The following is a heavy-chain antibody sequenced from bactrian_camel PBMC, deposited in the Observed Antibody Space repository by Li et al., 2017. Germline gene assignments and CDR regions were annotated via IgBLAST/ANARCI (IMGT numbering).Heavy chain of an antibody. CDR1: GYTDSSVC. CDR2: INTDGGST. V-gene: IGHV3S1*01. CDR3: AADYSRATVDGSRLVCSPSPSRY. J-gene: IGHJ4*01. D-gene: IGHD4*01. Sequence: HVQLVESGGGSVQAGGSLRLSCAASGYTDSSVCMAWFRQAPGKAREGIAAINTDGGSTTYADSVKGRFTISQDNAKNTVHLQMNSLKPDDTAMYYCAADYSRATVDGSRLVCSPSPSRYWGQGTQVTVS.